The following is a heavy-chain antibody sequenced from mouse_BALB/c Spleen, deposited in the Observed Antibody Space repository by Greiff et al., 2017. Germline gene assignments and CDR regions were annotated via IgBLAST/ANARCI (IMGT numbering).Heavy chain of an antibody. CDR1: GYSITSGYY. CDR3: AREGAYYGYWYFDV. J-gene: IGHJ1*01. D-gene: IGHD2-10*01. CDR2: ISYDGSN. Sequence: EVKLQESGPGLVKPSQSLSLTCSVTGYSITSGYYWNWIRQFPGNKLEWMGYISYDGSNNYNPSLKNRISITRDTSKNQFFLKLNSVTTEDTATYYCAREGAYYGYWYFDVWGAGTTVTVSS. V-gene: IGHV3-6*02.